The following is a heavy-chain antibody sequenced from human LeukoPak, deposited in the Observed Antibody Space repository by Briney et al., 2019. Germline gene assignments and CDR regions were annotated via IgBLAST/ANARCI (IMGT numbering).Heavy chain of an antibody. Sequence: PSETLSLTCTVSGGSISSGSYYWSWIRQPAGKGLEWIVRIYTSGSTNDNPSPKSRITISVNTSKNQFSLKLSSVTAADTAVYYCAREYYDFWSGPNWFDPWGQGTLVTVSS. V-gene: IGHV4-61*02. CDR3: AREYYDFWSGPNWFDP. J-gene: IGHJ5*02. CDR1: GGSISSGSYY. CDR2: IYTSGST. D-gene: IGHD3-3*01.